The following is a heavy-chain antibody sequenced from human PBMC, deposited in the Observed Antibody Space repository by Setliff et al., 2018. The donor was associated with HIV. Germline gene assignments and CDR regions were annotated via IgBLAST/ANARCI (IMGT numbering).Heavy chain of an antibody. CDR2: ISPNNGDT. CDR3: ARQLSNSLDY. CDR1: GYTFIDYF. V-gene: IGHV1-2*02. Sequence: ASVKVSCKASGYTFIDYFMHWVRQAPGQGLEWMGWISPNNGDTNNPQRFRGRVTMTRDTSISTAYMELSSLRYDDTAVYYCARQLSNSLDYWGQGTLVTVSS. J-gene: IGHJ4*02. D-gene: IGHD7-27*01.